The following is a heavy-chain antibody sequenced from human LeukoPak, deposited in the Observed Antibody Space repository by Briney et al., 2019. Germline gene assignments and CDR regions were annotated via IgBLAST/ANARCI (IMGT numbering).Heavy chain of an antibody. J-gene: IGHJ4*02. Sequence: ASVKVSCKASGYTFTSYGISWVRRAPGQGLEWMGWISAYNGNTNYAQKLQGRVTMTTDTSTSTAYMELRSLRSDDTAVYYCARGLRTYYDILTGSESRRWDYFDYWGQGTLVTVSS. D-gene: IGHD3-9*01. CDR3: ARGLRTYYDILTGSESRRWDYFDY. CDR1: GYTFTSYG. V-gene: IGHV1-18*01. CDR2: ISAYNGNT.